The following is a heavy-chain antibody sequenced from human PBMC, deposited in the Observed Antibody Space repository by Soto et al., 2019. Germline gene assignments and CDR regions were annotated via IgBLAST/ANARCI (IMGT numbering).Heavy chain of an antibody. Sequence: ASVKVSCKASGYSFTTYNLHWVRQAPGQGLEGMGIINPSVGSTTYAQNFQDRVTMTRDTSTTTVYMELSSLRSEDTAVYYCAMAGYCTNGVCHSFYYFGMDVWGQGTTVTVSS. J-gene: IGHJ6*02. CDR1: GYSFTTYN. CDR2: INPSVGST. D-gene: IGHD2-8*01. V-gene: IGHV1-46*01. CDR3: AMAGYCTNGVCHSFYYFGMDV.